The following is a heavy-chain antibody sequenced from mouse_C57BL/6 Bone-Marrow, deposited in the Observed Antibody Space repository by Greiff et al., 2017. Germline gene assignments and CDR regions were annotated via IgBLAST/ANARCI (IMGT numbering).Heavy chain of an antibody. Sequence: VQLKQPGAELVRPGSSVKLSCKASGYTFTSYWMDWVKQRPGQGLEWIGNIYPSDSETHYNQKFKDKATLTVDKSSSTAYMQLSSLTSEDSAVYYCARRWLLPDYWGQGTTLTVSS. V-gene: IGHV1-61*01. D-gene: IGHD2-3*01. CDR3: ARRWLLPDY. CDR1: GYTFTSYW. J-gene: IGHJ2*01. CDR2: IYPSDSET.